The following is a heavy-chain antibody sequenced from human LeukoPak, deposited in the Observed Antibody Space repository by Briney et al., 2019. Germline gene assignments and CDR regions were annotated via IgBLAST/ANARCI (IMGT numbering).Heavy chain of an antibody. CDR1: GGSISSSSYY. J-gene: IGHJ3*02. CDR3: ARGFHSYDAFDI. Sequence: PSETLSLTCSVSGGSISSSSYYWSWIRQPPGKGLEWIGYIYYSGSTNYNPSLKSRVTISVDTSKNQFSLKLSSVTAADTAVYYCARGFHSYDAFDIWGQGTMVTVSS. V-gene: IGHV4-61*01. CDR2: IYYSGST. D-gene: IGHD5-18*01.